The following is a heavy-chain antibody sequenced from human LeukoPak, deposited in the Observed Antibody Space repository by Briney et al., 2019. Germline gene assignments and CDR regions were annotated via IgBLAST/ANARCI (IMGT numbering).Heavy chain of an antibody. D-gene: IGHD6-19*01. V-gene: IGHV4-34*01. CDR2: FSHSGFP. CDR1: GASRGPFSGYS. J-gene: IGHJ4*02. CDR3: ARHGVYVQWLVRSRYNGVFDY. Sequence: SETLSLTCAMPGASRGPFSGYSWTWIRHSPGKGLEWIGEFSHSGFPIYNPSLAGRATISIDASKNQFSLKLSSVTAADTAVYYCARHGVYVQWLVRSRYNGVFDYWGQGTLVTVPS.